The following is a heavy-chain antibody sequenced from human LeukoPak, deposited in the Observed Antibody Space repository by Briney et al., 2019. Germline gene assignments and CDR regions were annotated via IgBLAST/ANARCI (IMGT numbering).Heavy chain of an antibody. V-gene: IGHV3-23*01. CDR2: LSGSGGST. D-gene: IGHD6-19*01. Sequence: PGGSLRLSCAASGFTFSSYAMSWVRQAPGKGLEWVSALSGSGGSTYYADSVKGRFTISRDNSKNTLYLQMNSLRAEDTAVYYCAKYKFGYSSGWYTWFDPWGQGTLVTVSS. CDR3: AKYKFGYSSGWYTWFDP. CDR1: GFTFSSYA. J-gene: IGHJ5*02.